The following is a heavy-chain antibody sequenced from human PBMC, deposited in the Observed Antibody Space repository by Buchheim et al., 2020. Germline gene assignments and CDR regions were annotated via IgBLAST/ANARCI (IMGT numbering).Heavy chain of an antibody. CDR1: GFTFSSYA. CDR3: ASSPVLVKGPFVN. Sequence: EVQLLESGGGLVQPGMSLRLSCAASGFTFSSYAMNWVRQAPGKGPEWVSTIRDSGGSTYYAASVRGRFTISRDNSKNTVYLQMNSLRAEDTAIYYCASSPVLVKGPFVNWGQGTL. J-gene: IGHJ4*02. D-gene: IGHD2/OR15-2a*01. CDR2: IRDSGGST. V-gene: IGHV3-23*01.